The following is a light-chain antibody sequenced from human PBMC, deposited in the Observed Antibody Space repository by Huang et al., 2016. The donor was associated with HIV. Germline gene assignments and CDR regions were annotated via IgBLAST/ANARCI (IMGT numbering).Light chain of an antibody. CDR3: QQYGSSPLT. V-gene: IGKV3-20*01. Sequence: EIVLTQSPGTLSLSPGDRVTLSCRASQSVFSSSLACDQQKPGQGPRLLIYGASSRATGIPDRFSGSGSGTDFTLTISRLEAEDFAVYYCQQYGSSPLTFGGGTKVEIK. J-gene: IGKJ4*01. CDR1: QSVFSSS. CDR2: GAS.